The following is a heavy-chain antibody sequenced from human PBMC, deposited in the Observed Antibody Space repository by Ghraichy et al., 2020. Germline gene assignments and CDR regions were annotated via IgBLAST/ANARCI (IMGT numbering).Heavy chain of an antibody. Sequence: RGSLRLSCAASGFTFSSYAMSWVRQAPGKGLEWVSAISGSGGSTYYADSVKGRFTISRDNSKNTLYLQMNSLRAEDTAVYYCAKEVRFLEWLVYYGMDVWGQGTTVTVSS. J-gene: IGHJ6*02. CDR1: GFTFSSYA. D-gene: IGHD3-3*01. CDR2: ISGSGGST. CDR3: AKEVRFLEWLVYYGMDV. V-gene: IGHV3-23*01.